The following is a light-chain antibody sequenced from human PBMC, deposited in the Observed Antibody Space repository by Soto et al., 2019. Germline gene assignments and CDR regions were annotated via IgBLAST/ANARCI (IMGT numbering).Light chain of an antibody. Sequence: IQMTQSPSTLSASVGDRVTITCRASQSISSWLAWYQQKPGKAPKLLIYDASSLESGVPQRFSGSGSGTEFTLTISSLQTDDFSTYYCQQYSDSPPTFGQGTKV. V-gene: IGKV1-5*01. CDR2: DAS. J-gene: IGKJ1*01. CDR1: QSISSW. CDR3: QQYSDSPPT.